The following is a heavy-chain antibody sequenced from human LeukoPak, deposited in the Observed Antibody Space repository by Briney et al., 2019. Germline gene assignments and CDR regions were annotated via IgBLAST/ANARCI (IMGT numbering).Heavy chain of an antibody. CDR1: RFTFSNYA. CDR3: AKSAYYDSSGFYREYYLDY. CDR2: MSGSGGST. Sequence: GGSLRLSCAASRFTFSNYAMSWVRQAPGKGLEWVSTMSGSGGSTYYADSVKGRYTISRDNSKDTLHLQMNSLRAEDTAVYYCAKSAYYDSSGFYREYYLDYWGQGTLVTVSS. V-gene: IGHV3-23*01. D-gene: IGHD3-22*01. J-gene: IGHJ4*02.